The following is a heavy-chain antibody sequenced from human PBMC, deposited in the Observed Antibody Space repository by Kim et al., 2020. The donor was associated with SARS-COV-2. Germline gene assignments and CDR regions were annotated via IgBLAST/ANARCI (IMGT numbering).Heavy chain of an antibody. CDR3: ARDKGVDSSSWYGAGVDWYFDL. CDR1: GYTFTSYA. V-gene: IGHV7-4-1*02. D-gene: IGHD6-13*01. CDR2: INTNTGNP. J-gene: IGHJ2*01. Sequence: ASVKVSCKASGYTFTSYALHWVRQAPGQGLEWMGWINTNTGNPTYAQGFTGRVVFSLDTSVSTAYLQISSLTAEDTAVYYCARDKGVDSSSWYGAGVDWYFDLWGRGTLVTVSS.